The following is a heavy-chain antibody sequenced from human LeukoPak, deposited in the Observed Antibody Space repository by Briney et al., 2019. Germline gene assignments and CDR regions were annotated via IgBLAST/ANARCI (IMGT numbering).Heavy chain of an antibody. CDR1: GFTFSSYA. CDR2: ISGSGGST. CDR3: AEVLGPPRAFDI. V-gene: IGHV3-23*01. Sequence: GGSLRLSCAASGFTFSSYAMSWVRQAPGKGLEWVSAISGSGGSTYYADPVKGRFTISRDNSKNTLYLQMNSLRAEDTAVYYCAEVLGPPRAFDIWGQGTMVTVSS. D-gene: IGHD3-16*01. J-gene: IGHJ3*02.